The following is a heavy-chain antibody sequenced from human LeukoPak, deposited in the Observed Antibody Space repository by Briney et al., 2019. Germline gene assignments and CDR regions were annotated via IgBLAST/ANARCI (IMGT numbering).Heavy chain of an antibody. CDR1: GDSISSDIW. Sequence: PSETLSLTCAVSGDSISSDIWWNWVRQPPGKGLEWIGYIYYSGSTYYNPSLKSRVTISVDTSKNQFSLKLSSVTAADTAVYYCARDYGGFFDYWGQGTLVTVSS. CDR2: IYYSGST. CDR3: ARDYGGFFDY. J-gene: IGHJ4*02. V-gene: IGHV4-4*02. D-gene: IGHD4-23*01.